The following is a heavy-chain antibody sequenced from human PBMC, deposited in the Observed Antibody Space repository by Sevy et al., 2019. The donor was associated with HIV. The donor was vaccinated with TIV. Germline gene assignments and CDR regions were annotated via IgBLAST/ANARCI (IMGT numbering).Heavy chain of an antibody. D-gene: IGHD5-18*01. CDR2: INGDNGNT. CDR1: GYTFTNYA. Sequence: ASVKVSCKASGYTFTNYAIHWVRQAPGQRLEWMEWINGDNGNTQFSKKFQGRVTITRDTSASTAYMQLSSLRSEDTGVYYCARDGATAWFFFYGMDVWGQGTTVTVSS. CDR3: ARDGATAWFFFYGMDV. V-gene: IGHV1-3*01. J-gene: IGHJ6*02.